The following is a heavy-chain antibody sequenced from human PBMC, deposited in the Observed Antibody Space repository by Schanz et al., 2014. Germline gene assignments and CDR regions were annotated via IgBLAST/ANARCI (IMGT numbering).Heavy chain of an antibody. J-gene: IGHJ4*02. V-gene: IGHV3-23*01. D-gene: IGHD2-8*02. CDR2: FDAHDGRA. CDR1: GFSFGNYG. CDR3: AKTLFPGGTQAFGN. Sequence: EVQLLESGGGLVQPGGSLRLSCEASGFSFGNYGMSWVRQAPGKGLEWVSGFDAHDGRAYYADSAKGRFTISRDNSKSTLYLEMNSLRVEDTAVYYCAKTLFPGGTQAFGNWGRGTLVTVSS.